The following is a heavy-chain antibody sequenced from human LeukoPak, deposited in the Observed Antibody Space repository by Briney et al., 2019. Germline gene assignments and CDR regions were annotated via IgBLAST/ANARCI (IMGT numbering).Heavy chain of an antibody. CDR3: GKGRVSE. Sequence: GGSLGLSCAASGFPFNIQDMRWVRQAPGKGLEWVSSIIADGGATFYADSVRGRFTISRDNSRNTLDLQMNSLRVEDTAVYYCGKGRVSEWGQGTLVTVSS. CDR1: GFPFNIQD. CDR2: IIADGGAT. V-gene: IGHV3-23*01. D-gene: IGHD6-19*01. J-gene: IGHJ4*02.